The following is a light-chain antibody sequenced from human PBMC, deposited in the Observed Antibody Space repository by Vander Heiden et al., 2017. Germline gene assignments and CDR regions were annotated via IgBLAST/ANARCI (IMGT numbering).Light chain of an antibody. CDR1: NSGSKN. V-gene: IGLV3-9*01. J-gene: IGLJ2*01. CDR2: RDT. Sequence: SNDLTQPLSVSVALGRTVTITCAVDNSGSKNVHGYQQNTGQTPVLVSYRDTNRPSGIPERFSGSKSGNTATLTITSAQAGDEADYYCQVWGGSAVLFGGGTKLTVL. CDR3: QVWGGSAVL.